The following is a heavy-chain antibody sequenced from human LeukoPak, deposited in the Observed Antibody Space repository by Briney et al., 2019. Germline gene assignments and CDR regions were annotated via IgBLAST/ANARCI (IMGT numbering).Heavy chain of an antibody. J-gene: IGHJ4*02. CDR1: GITVSSNY. CDR3: ARGTYAFDS. V-gene: IGHV3-66*01. CDR2: IDSGDST. Sequence: GGSLRLSCAASGITVSSNYMTSVRQAPGKGLEWVSIIDSGDSTYYADSVQGRFTISRDNSKNTLYLQMNSLRAEDTAVYYCARGTYAFDSWGQGTLVTVSS. D-gene: IGHD1-7*01.